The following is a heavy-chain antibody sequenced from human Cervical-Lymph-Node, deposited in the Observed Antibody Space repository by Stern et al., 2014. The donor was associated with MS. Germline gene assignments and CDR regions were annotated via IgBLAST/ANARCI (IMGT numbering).Heavy chain of an antibody. J-gene: IGHJ4*02. CDR1: GGSISSDDHY. Sequence: QVQLQESGPGLVRPSQTLSLTCTVSGGSISSDDHYWSWVRQPPGKGLEWLGYISNSGSSYFNPSLKRRATMSVDTSKNQFSLKLKSVTAADTAVYYCARTDILLLDYWGQGALVTVSS. V-gene: IGHV4-30-4*01. CDR3: ARTDILLLDY. CDR2: ISNSGSS. D-gene: IGHD3-22*01.